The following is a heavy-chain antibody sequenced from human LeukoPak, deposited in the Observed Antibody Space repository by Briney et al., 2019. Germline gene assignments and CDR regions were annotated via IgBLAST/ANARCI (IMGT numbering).Heavy chain of an antibody. CDR1: GFTFSSYG. Sequence: GGSLRLSCAVSGFTFSSYGMHWVRQAPGKGLEWVAFTRYDGSNKYYADSVKGRFTISRDNSKNTLYLQMVSLRAEDTALYYCARGLLLWEPDSWGQGTLVTVSS. J-gene: IGHJ5*01. CDR2: TRYDGSNK. D-gene: IGHD1-26*01. CDR3: ARGLLLWEPDS. V-gene: IGHV3-30*02.